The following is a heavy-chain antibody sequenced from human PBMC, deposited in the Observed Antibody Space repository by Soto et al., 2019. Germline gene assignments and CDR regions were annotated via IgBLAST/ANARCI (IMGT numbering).Heavy chain of an antibody. D-gene: IGHD3-22*01. CDR3: ARIWKYYYSSGYPFAPFDI. J-gene: IGHJ3*02. Sequence: QVTLKESGPVLVKPTETLTLTCTVSGVSLGNARLGVSGIRQPPGKALEWLTHIFSNDEKSYSTSLKSRLTISKDNSKSQVALTMTSMDPVDTATYYCARIWKYYYSSGYPFAPFDIWGQGTMVTVSS. V-gene: IGHV2-26*01. CDR1: GVSLGNARLG. CDR2: IFSNDEK.